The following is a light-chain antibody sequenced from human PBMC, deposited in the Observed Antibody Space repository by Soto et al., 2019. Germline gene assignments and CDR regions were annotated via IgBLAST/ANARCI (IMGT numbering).Light chain of an antibody. CDR2: TTS. CDR1: HNIGIY. CDR3: QQSDTYPLT. Sequence: IQVTQSPSSLSASVGDRVTITCRASHNIGIYLNWYQQKPGKAPKVLIYTTSKLHNGVPSRFSGSGSGTEFTLTTSSLQADDFATYYCQQSDTYPLTFAQGTRLEIK. J-gene: IGKJ5*01. V-gene: IGKV1-39*01.